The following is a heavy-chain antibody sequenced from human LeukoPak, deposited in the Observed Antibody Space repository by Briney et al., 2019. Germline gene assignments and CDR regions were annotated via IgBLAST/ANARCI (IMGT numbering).Heavy chain of an antibody. J-gene: IGHJ3*01. CDR3: ARDGHRRYHYDSSGREDAFDV. Sequence: ASVKVSCKASGYTFTNYGLSWVRQAPGQGLEWMGWISSYNGYTNYAQKLQGRVTMTTDTSTSTAYMELRSLRSDDTAVYYCARDGHRRYHYDSSGREDAFDVWGQGTMVTVSS. CDR1: GYTFTNYG. V-gene: IGHV1-18*01. CDR2: ISSYNGYT. D-gene: IGHD3-22*01.